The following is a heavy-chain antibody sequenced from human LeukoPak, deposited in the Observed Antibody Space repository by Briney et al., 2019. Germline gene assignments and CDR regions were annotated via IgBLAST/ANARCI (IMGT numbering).Heavy chain of an antibody. J-gene: IGHJ6*02. CDR3: ARVENYGMDV. CDR2: IYDSGST. V-gene: IGHV4-59*01. CDR1: GGSISNYY. Sequence: PSETLSLTCTVSGGSISNYYWSWIRQPPGKGLEWIGYIYDSGSTNYNPSLKSRVTISLDTSKNQFSLKLSSVTAADTAVYYCARVENYGMDVWGQGTTVTVSS.